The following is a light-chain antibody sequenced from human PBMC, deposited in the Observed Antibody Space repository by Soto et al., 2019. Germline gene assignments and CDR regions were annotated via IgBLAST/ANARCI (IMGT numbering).Light chain of an antibody. V-gene: IGKV3-20*01. CDR2: GAS. CDR1: QSVRSGF. J-gene: IGKJ4*01. Sequence: EILFMRSPGPLSWSRVDRAILSCRASQSVRSGFLAWFHQNYGPVARIRLCGASSRATALPDRFTGRGSGTDFTLTISTLQPEEVAVYYGKLYGCSPLTFGEGTNADI. CDR3: KLYGCSPLT.